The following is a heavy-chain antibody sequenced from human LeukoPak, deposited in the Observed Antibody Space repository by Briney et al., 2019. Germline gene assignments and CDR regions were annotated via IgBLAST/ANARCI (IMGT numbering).Heavy chain of an antibody. CDR3: AKRGVVIRVILVGFHKEAYYFDS. CDR2: ISGSGGGA. Sequence: PGGSLRLSCAVSGITLSNYAMTWVRQAPGKGMEWVAGISGSGGGAKYADSVKGRFTISRDNSKNTLYLQMNSLRAEDTAVYFCAKRGVVIRVILVGFHKEAYYFDSWGQGALVTVSS. CDR1: GITLSNYA. J-gene: IGHJ4*02. V-gene: IGHV3-23*01. D-gene: IGHD3-22*01.